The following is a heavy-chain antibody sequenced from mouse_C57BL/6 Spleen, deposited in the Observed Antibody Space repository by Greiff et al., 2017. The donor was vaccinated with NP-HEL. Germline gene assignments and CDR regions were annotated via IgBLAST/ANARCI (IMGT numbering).Heavy chain of an antibody. CDR1: GFSLTSYG. J-gene: IGHJ4*01. CDR3: ARQLRPDYYAMDY. V-gene: IGHV2-2*01. Sequence: QVHVKQSGPGLVQPSQSLSITCTVSGFSLTSYGVHWVRQSPGKGLEWLGVIWSGGSTDYNAAFISRLSISKDNSKSQVFFKMNSLQADDTAIYYCARQLRPDYYAMDYWGQGTSVTVSS. CDR2: IWSGGST. D-gene: IGHD3-2*02.